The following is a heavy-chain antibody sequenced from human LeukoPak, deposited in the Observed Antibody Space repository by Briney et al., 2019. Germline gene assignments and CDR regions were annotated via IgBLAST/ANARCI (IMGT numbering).Heavy chain of an antibody. V-gene: IGHV4-34*01. CDR1: GGSLSGYY. CDR3: AREEAWSSSSLGGFDP. Sequence: SETLSLTCAVYGGSLSGYYWSWIRQPPGKGLEWIGGINHSGSTNYNPSLKSRVTISLDTSKSQFSLKLSSVTAADTAVYYCAREEAWSSSSLGGFDPWGQGTLVTVSS. D-gene: IGHD6-6*01. J-gene: IGHJ5*02. CDR2: INHSGST.